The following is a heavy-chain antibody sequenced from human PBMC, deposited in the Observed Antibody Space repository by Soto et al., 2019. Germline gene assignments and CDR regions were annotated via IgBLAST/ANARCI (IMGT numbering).Heavy chain of an antibody. D-gene: IGHD1-26*01. J-gene: IGHJ4*01. Sequence: QVQLVQSGTEVKKPGASVKVSCKASGYTVTDYYIHWVRQAPGQGLEWMGWIDPKNGGTIYAQKFQDRVTMTRDTSISTAYMDLSRLTSDDTALYSCARDDYGIYPYWGQEPWSPSPQ. CDR1: GYTVTDYY. V-gene: IGHV1-2*02. CDR2: IDPKNGGT. CDR3: ARDDYGIYPY.